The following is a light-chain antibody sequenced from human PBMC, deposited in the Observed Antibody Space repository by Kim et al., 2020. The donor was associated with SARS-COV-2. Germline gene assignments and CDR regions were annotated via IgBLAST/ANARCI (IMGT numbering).Light chain of an antibody. J-gene: IGKJ5*01. CDR2: AAS. CDR3: QQYDTFPIV. V-gene: IGKV1-16*01. CDR1: QDIANY. Sequence: ASVGDTVTITCLASQDIANYLAWHQQKPGKAPKSLMYAASTLENGVPSRFSGSGSGTDFTLTINSVQPEDFATYYCQQYDTFPIVFGQGTRLEIK.